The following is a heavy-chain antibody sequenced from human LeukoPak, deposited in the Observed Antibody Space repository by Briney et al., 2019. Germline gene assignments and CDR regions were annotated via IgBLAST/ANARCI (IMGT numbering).Heavy chain of an antibody. D-gene: IGHD3-3*01. Sequence: SETLSLTCAVSGGSISSSNWWSWVRQPPGKGLEWIGEIYHSGSTNYNPSLKSRVTISVDKSKNQFSLKLSSVTAADTAVYYCASTYDFWSGYSFDAFDIWGQGTMVTVSS. J-gene: IGHJ3*02. CDR2: IYHSGST. V-gene: IGHV4-4*02. CDR1: GGSISSSNW. CDR3: ASTYDFWSGYSFDAFDI.